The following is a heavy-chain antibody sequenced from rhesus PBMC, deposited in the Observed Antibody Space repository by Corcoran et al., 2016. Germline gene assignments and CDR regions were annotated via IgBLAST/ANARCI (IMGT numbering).Heavy chain of an antibody. CDR1: GFTFSNVW. CDR2: MKSKADGVKA. V-gene: IGHV3-30*01. CDR3: TTQRSWNSDY. Sequence: EVQLVESGGGLVQPGGSLRLSCAASGFTFSNVWMNWVRQAPGKGLEWVARMKSKADGVKAGDAASVKVRIPITRDDSKNTLYLQMNSLKTEDTAVYYCTTQRSWNSDYWGQGVLVTVSS. D-gene: IGHD6-25*01. J-gene: IGHJ4*01.